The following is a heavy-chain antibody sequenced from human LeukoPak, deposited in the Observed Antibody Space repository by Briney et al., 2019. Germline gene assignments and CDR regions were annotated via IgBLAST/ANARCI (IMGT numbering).Heavy chain of an antibody. V-gene: IGHV4-59*11. J-gene: IGHJ4*02. CDR2: IYYSGST. D-gene: IGHD1-26*01. Sequence: SETLSLTCTVSGGSISSHYWSWIRQPPGKGLEWIGYIYYSGSTNYNPSLKSRVTISVDTSKNQFSLKLSSVTAADTAVYYCARGGKWELPLDYWGQGTLVTVSS. CDR3: ARGGKWELPLDY. CDR1: GGSISSHY.